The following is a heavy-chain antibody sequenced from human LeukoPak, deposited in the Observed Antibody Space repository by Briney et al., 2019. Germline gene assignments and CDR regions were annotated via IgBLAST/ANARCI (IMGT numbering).Heavy chain of an antibody. D-gene: IGHD2-15*01. V-gene: IGHV5-51*01. Sequence: GESLKISCKDSGYSFTTYWIGWVRQMPGKGLEWVGFINPTDSDATYRPSFQGQVIISADKSISTAYLQWSSLKAADTAMYYCARAWSLDYWGQGTLVTVSS. CDR2: INPTDSDA. J-gene: IGHJ4*02. CDR3: ARAWSLDY. CDR1: GYSFTTYW.